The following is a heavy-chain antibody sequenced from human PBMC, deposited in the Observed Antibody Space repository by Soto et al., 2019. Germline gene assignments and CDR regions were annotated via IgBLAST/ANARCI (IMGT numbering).Heavy chain of an antibody. CDR1: GFTLSIHA. CDR2: SSGSGDRT. V-gene: IGHV3-23*01. J-gene: IGHJ6*02. CDR3: ATSAASEDDYFYYGMDI. D-gene: IGHD6-25*01. Sequence: GGSLRLSCAASGFTLSIHAMCWVRQAPGKGLEWVSASSGSGDRTFYADSVKGRFTISRDNSKNTLYLHMNGLRDEDTAGYYCATSAASEDDYFYYGMDIWGRGTTVTASS.